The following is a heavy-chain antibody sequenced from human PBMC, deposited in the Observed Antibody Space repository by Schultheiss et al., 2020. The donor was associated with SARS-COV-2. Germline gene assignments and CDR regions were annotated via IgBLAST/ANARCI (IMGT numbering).Heavy chain of an antibody. J-gene: IGHJ3*02. CDR1: GYSISSGYY. CDR2: IYHSGST. CDR3: ARAYCSSTSCYLAFDI. Sequence: SQTLSLTCAVSGYSISSGYYWGWIRQPPGKGLEWIGSIYHSGSTYYNPSLKSRVTISVDTSKNQFSLKLSSVTAADTAVYYCARAYCSSTSCYLAFDIWGQGTMVTVSS. V-gene: IGHV4-38-2*01. D-gene: IGHD2-2*01.